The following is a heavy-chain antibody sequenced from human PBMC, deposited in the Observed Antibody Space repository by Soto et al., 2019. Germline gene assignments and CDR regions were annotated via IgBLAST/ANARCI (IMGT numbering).Heavy chain of an antibody. CDR2: IIPIFGTA. Sequence: SVKVSCKASGGTFSSYAISWVRQAPGQGLEWMGGIIPIFGTANYAQKFQGRVTITADESTSTAYMELSSLRSEDTAVYYCASSPADIVVVQAATNHSSGWYELDYWGQGTLVTVSS. J-gene: IGHJ4*02. CDR3: ASSPADIVVVQAATNHSSGWYELDY. D-gene: IGHD2-2*01. CDR1: GGTFSSYA. V-gene: IGHV1-69*13.